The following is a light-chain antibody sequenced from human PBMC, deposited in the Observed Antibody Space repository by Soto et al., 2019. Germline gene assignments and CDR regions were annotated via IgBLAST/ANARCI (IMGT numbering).Light chain of an antibody. CDR3: QQFNKWLPST. J-gene: IGKJ1*01. CDR2: GAS. V-gene: IGKV3-15*01. CDR1: QSLRISY. Sequence: VGLTQSPGTLSLSPGERATLSSSASQSLRISYSAWYQXKPXRAPRLXXXGASTRATGIPARFSGSGSGTEFTLTISSLQYEDFAVYYCQQFNKWLPSTFGQGTKVDIK.